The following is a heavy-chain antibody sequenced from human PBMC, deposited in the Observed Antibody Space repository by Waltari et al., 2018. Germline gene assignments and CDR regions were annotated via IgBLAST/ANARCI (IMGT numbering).Heavy chain of an antibody. CDR3: TTGGVKGPHDAFDI. V-gene: IGHV3-15*01. CDR1: GFTFSRSW. CDR2: IKSKTDGETT. J-gene: IGHJ3*02. D-gene: IGHD2-8*01. Sequence: VQLVDSGGGLVKPGGSLSLSCAASGFTFSRSWMSWVRQAPGKGQEWVGRIKSKTDGETTDYAAPVKGRFTISRDDSKNTLFLQMDSLKSEDTAVYYCTTGGVKGPHDAFDIWGQGTIVTVSS.